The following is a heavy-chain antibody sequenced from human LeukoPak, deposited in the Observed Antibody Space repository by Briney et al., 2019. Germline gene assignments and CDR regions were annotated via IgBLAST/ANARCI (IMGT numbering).Heavy chain of an antibody. CDR1: GFTFNTYA. CDR3: AKSLRGYCSGGSCYSDCEY. CDR2: ISGSGYNT. Sequence: GGSLRLFCAASGFTFNTYAMTWVRQAPGKGLQWVSAISGSGYNTYYADSVKGEITISRDNSKNTLYLQMNSLRAEDTAVYYCAKSLRGYCSGGSCYSDCEYWGQGKLVAVSS. V-gene: IGHV3-23*01. D-gene: IGHD2-15*01. J-gene: IGHJ4*02.